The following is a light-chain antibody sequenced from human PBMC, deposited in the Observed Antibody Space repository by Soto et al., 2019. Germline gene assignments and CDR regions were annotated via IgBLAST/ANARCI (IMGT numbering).Light chain of an antibody. CDR1: QSVSRY. CDR2: DAS. J-gene: IGKJ4*01. Sequence: EIVLTQSPATLSLSPGERATLSCRASQSVSRYLAWYQQKPGQAPRLLIYDASNRATGIPARFSGSGSGTDFTLTISSLEAEDFAVYDCQQRSNWPLTFGGGTKVEIK. CDR3: QQRSNWPLT. V-gene: IGKV3-11*01.